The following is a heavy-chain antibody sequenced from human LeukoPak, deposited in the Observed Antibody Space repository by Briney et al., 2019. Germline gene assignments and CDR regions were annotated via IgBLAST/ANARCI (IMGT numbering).Heavy chain of an antibody. CDR2: IYYSGST. D-gene: IGHD4-23*01. V-gene: IGHV4-59*01. CDR3: AREGDRDYGGNFDP. Sequence: PSETLSLTCTVSGGSISSYYWSWIRQPPGKGPEWIGYIYYSGSTNYNPSLKSRVTISVDTSKNQFSLKLSSVTAADTAVYYCAREGDRDYGGNFDPWGQGTLVTVSS. CDR1: GGSISSYY. J-gene: IGHJ5*02.